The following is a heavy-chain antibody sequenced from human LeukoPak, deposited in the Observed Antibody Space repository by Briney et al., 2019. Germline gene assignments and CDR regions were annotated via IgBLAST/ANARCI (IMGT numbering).Heavy chain of an antibody. CDR1: GYTFTSYY. Sequence: ASVKVSCKATGYTFTSYYMHWVRQAPGQGLEWMGIINPSGGSTSYAQKFQGRVTMTRDTSTSTVYMELSSLRSEDTAAYYCARGDPTILFFDYWGQGTLVTVSS. D-gene: IGHD2-21*02. J-gene: IGHJ4*02. V-gene: IGHV1-46*01. CDR3: ARGDPTILFFDY. CDR2: INPSGGST.